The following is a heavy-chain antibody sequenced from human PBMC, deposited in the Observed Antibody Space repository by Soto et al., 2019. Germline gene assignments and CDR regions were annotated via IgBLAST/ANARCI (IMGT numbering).Heavy chain of an antibody. D-gene: IGHD5-18*01. CDR2: IYCSGST. J-gene: IGHJ4*02. V-gene: IGHV4-59*01. CDR3: ARGVLGYTYGTFDS. Sequence: SETLSLTCTVSGGSISPYYWSWIRQPPGKGLEWIAYIYCSGSTNYNPSLRSRVTISVDTSSNQFSLDLRSVSAADTAVYFCARGVLGYTYGTFDSWGQGTLVTVSS. CDR1: GGSISPYY.